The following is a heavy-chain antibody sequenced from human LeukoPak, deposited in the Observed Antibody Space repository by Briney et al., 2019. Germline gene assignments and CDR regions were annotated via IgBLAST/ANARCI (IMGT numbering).Heavy chain of an antibody. CDR1: GGTFSSYA. Sequence: ASVKLSCKASGGTFSSYAISWVRQAPGQGLEWMGGIIPIFGTANYAQKFQGRVTITADESTSTAYMELSSLRSEDTAVYYCARVPTNWNDDLLEKNWFDPWGQGTLVTVSS. CDR3: ARVPTNWNDDLLEKNWFDP. D-gene: IGHD1-1*01. J-gene: IGHJ5*01. CDR2: IIPIFGTA. V-gene: IGHV1-69*13.